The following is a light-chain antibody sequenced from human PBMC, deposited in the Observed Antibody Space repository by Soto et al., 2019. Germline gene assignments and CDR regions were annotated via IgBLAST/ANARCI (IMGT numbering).Light chain of an antibody. CDR2: GAS. CDR3: QEYGSSPALT. CDR1: QSVSSSY. V-gene: IGKV3-20*01. Sequence: EIVLTQSPGTLSLSPGERATLSCRASQSVSSSYLAWYQQKPGQAPRLLIYGASSRATGIADRFSGSGSGTYFTLTISRLEPEDFAVYYCQEYGSSPALTFGGGTKVDIK. J-gene: IGKJ4*01.